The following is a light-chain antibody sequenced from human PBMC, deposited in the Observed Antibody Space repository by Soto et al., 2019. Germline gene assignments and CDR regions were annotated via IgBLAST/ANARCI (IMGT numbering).Light chain of an antibody. Sequence: QSVLTQPPSVSAAPGQKVTISCSGSSSNIGGNSVSWYQQLPGTAPKLLIYDDNKRPSGIPDRFSGSKSGTSATLGITGFQTGDEADYYCGSWDSSLSAYVFGTATQVTV. J-gene: IGLJ1*01. CDR2: DDN. V-gene: IGLV1-51*01. CDR3: GSWDSSLSAYV. CDR1: SSNIGGNS.